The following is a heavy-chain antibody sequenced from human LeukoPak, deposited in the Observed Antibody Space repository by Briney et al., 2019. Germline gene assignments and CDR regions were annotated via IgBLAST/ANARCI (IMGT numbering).Heavy chain of an antibody. CDR1: GYTFTSYG. CDR3: ARDRDITMVRDLYFDY. V-gene: IGHV1-18*01. CDR2: ISAYNGNT. Sequence: ASVKVSCKASGYTFTSYGIGWVRQAPGQGLEWMGWISAYNGNTNYAQKLQGRVTMTTDTSTSTAYMELRSLRSDDTAVYYCARDRDITMVRDLYFDYWGQGTLVTVSS. J-gene: IGHJ4*02. D-gene: IGHD3-10*01.